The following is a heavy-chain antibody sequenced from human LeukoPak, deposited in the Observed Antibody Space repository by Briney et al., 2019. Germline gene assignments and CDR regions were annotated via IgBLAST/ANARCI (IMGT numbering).Heavy chain of an antibody. Sequence: QPGGSLRLSCVGSGFIFRNYPMYWVRQAPGKGLEWVAVISYDGNTQYYADSVKGRFTLSRDNSKNTVYLTVISLRVEDTAVYYCARVGGHWGQGTLVTVSS. D-gene: IGHD3-10*01. CDR3: ARVGGH. J-gene: IGHJ4*02. CDR2: ISYDGNTQ. V-gene: IGHV3-30*04. CDR1: GFIFRNYP.